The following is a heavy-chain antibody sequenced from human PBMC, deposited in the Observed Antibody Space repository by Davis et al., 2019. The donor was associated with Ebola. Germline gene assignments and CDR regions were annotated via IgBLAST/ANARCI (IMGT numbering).Heavy chain of an antibody. CDR1: GGSISSSSYY. J-gene: IGHJ4*02. Sequence: SETLSLTCTLSGGSISSSSYYWGWIRQPPGKGLEWIGSIYYSGSTYYNPSLKSRVTISVDTSKNQFSLKLSSVTAADTAVYYCARASHCGGDCYSDYWGQGTLVTVSS. CDR3: ARASHCGGDCYSDY. V-gene: IGHV4-39*07. CDR2: IYYSGST. D-gene: IGHD2-21*01.